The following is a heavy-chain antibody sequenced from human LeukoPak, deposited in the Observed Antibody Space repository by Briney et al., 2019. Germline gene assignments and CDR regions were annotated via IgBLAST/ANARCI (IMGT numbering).Heavy chain of an antibody. CDR1: GGSLSSYH. V-gene: IGHV4-59*01. CDR3: ARDPGTTSRTWKFDP. Sequence: SETLSLTCTVSGGSLSSYHWSWIGQPPGKGLEWIGYIHNSGNTNYNPSLQSRVTMSLDLSKNQFSLRLNSVTVADTAVYYCARDPGTTSRTWKFDPWGQGTLVTVSS. D-gene: IGHD2-2*01. J-gene: IGHJ5*02. CDR2: IHNSGNT.